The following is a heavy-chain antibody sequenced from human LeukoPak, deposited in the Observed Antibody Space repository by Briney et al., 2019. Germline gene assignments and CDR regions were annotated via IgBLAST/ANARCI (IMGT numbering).Heavy chain of an antibody. J-gene: IGHJ4*02. V-gene: IGHV4-39*01. CDR1: GGSISSSSYY. D-gene: IGHD6-19*01. CDR3: ARRRVAGEYFDY. Sequence: SETLSPTCTVSGGSISSSSYYWGWIRQPPGKGLEWIGSIYYTGSTYYNPSLKSRVTISVDTSKNQFSLKLSSVTAADTAVYYCARRRVAGEYFDYWGQGTLVTVSS. CDR2: IYYTGST.